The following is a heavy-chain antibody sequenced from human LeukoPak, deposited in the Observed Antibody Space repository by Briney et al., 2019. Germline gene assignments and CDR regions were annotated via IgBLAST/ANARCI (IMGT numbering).Heavy chain of an antibody. Sequence: SETLSLTCSVSGGSISRHYWSWVRQAPGKGLEWIGYIFYSGDTNYSPSLKRRVTISVDTSKNQFSLRLTSVTAADTAVYYCARDSTIFGVFDYWGQGTLVTVSS. J-gene: IGHJ4*02. V-gene: IGHV4-59*11. CDR2: IFYSGDT. CDR1: GGSISRHY. CDR3: ARDSTIFGVFDY. D-gene: IGHD3-3*01.